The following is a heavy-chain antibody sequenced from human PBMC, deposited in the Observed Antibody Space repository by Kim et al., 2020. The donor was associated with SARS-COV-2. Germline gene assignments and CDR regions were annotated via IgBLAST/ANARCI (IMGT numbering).Heavy chain of an antibody. J-gene: IGHJ4*02. CDR1: GGSVSSGSHY. V-gene: IGHV4-61*01. D-gene: IGHD6-19*01. CDR2: IYYSGST. Sequence: SETLSLTCTVSGGSVSSGSHYWSWIRQPPGKGLEWIGDIYYSGSTNYIPSLKSRVIISVDMSKNQFSLKLSSVTAADTAVYYCAREDSGSFDYWGQGILV. CDR3: AREDSGSFDY.